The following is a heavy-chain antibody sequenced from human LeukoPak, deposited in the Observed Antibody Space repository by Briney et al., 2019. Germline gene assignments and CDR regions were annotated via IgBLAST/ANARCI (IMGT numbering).Heavy chain of an antibody. CDR1: GFTFSSYG. J-gene: IGHJ4*02. V-gene: IGHV3-7*03. D-gene: IGHD6-6*01. CDR3: ARLTQLARGRY. CDR2: IEQDGSEK. Sequence: GGSLRLSCAASGFTFSSYGMSWVRQAPGKGLEWVANIEQDGSEKYYVVSVKGRFTVSRDNAENSLYLQMSSLRAEDTAVYYCARLTQLARGRYWGQGTLVTVSS.